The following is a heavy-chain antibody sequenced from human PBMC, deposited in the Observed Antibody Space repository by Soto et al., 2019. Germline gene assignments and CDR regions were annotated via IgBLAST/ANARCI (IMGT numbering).Heavy chain of an antibody. D-gene: IGHD5-18*01. CDR3: AKDLDTARYYFDY. V-gene: IGHV3-30*18. Sequence: PGGSLRLSCAASGFTFSSYGMHWVRQAPGKGLEWVAVISYDGSNKYYADSVKGRFTISRDNSKNTLYLQMNSLRAEDTAVYYCAKDLDTARYYFDYWGQGTLVTVSS. CDR2: ISYDGSNK. J-gene: IGHJ4*02. CDR1: GFTFSSYG.